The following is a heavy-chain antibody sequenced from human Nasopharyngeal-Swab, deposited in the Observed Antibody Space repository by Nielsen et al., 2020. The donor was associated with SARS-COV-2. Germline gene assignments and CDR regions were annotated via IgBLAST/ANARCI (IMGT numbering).Heavy chain of an antibody. CDR1: GGSISSYY. CDR2: IYYSGST. J-gene: IGHJ4*02. CDR3: ARTGYSSGWYFILGY. D-gene: IGHD6-19*01. Sequence: SETLSLTCTVSGGSISSYYWSWIWQPPGKGLEWIGYIYYSGSTNYNPSLKSRVTISVDTSKNQFSLKLSSVTAADTAVYYCARTGYSSGWYFILGYWGQGTLVTVSS. V-gene: IGHV4-59*01.